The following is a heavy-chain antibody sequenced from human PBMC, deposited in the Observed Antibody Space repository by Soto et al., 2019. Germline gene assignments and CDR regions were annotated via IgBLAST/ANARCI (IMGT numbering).Heavy chain of an antibody. CDR2: IYYSGST. CDR1: GCSISRYY. CDR3: ARVAGSPTTVTTFDY. J-gene: IGHJ4*02. D-gene: IGHD4-17*01. V-gene: IGHV4-59*01. Sequence: SETLSLTCTVSGCSISRYYWSWIRQPPGKGLEWIGYIYYSGSTNYNPSLKSRVTISVDTSKNQFSLKLSSVTAADTAVYYCARVAGSPTTVTTFDYWGQGTLVTVSS.